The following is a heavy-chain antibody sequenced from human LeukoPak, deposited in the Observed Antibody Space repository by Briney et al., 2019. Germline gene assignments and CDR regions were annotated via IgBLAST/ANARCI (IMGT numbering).Heavy chain of an antibody. D-gene: IGHD1-26*01. CDR2: IIPIFGTA. V-gene: IGHV1-69*05. J-gene: IGHJ4*02. CDR1: GGTFSSYA. Sequence: GASVKVSCKASGGTFSSYAISWVRQAPGQGLEWMGGIIPIFGTANYAQKFQGRVTITTDESTSTAYMELSSLRSEDTAVYYCARYLSGSPPVDYWGQGTLVTVSS. CDR3: ARYLSGSPPVDY.